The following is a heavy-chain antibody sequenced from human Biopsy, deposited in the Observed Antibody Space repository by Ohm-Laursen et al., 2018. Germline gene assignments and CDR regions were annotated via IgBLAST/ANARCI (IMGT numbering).Heavy chain of an antibody. CDR3: ARRYCSSASCSPPFYSWFDP. CDR2: IIPIFETI. D-gene: IGHD2-2*01. J-gene: IGHJ5*02. CDR1: GGTFSSYA. V-gene: IGHV1-69*13. Sequence: SVKVSCKASGGTFSSYAISWVRQAPGQGPEWMGGIIPIFETIDYAPKFQDRVTITADESTRTAYMELSSLKSEDTAVYYCARRYCSSASCSPPFYSWFDPWGQGTLVTVSS.